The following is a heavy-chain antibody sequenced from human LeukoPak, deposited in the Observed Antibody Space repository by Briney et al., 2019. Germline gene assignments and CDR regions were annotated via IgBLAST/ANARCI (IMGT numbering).Heavy chain of an antibody. Sequence: PGGSLRLSCSASGFTFSSYAMHWVRQAPGKGLEYVSAISSNGGSTYYADSVKGRFTISRDNSKNTLYLQMSSLRAEDTAVYYCVEGGVAAAGYFDYWGQGTLVTVSS. D-gene: IGHD6-13*01. CDR1: GFTFSSYA. J-gene: IGHJ4*02. CDR2: ISSNGGST. CDR3: VEGGVAAAGYFDY. V-gene: IGHV3-64D*09.